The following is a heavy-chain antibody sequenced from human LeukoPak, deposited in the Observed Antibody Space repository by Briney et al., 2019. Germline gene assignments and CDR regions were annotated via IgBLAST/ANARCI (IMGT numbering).Heavy chain of an antibody. CDR1: RYTFTSYG. CDR2: ISVDNGDT. D-gene: IGHD6-19*01. J-gene: IGHJ4*02. CDR3: ARSSVADSSGWSYFDY. V-gene: IGHV1-18*04. Sequence: ASVKVSCKASRYTFTSYGISWVRQAPGQGLEWMGWISVDNGDTNYAQKLQGRVTMTTDTSTSTAYIELRSLRSDDTAVYYCARSSVADSSGWSYFDYWGEGTLVTVSP.